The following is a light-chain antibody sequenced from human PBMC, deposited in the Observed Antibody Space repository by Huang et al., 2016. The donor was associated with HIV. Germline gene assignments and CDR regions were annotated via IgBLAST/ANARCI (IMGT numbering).Light chain of an antibody. CDR1: QNVRSN. V-gene: IGKV3-15*01. CDR3: QQYEDWRRT. CDR2: GAS. Sequence: EIVVTQSPGTLSVSPGASATLSCRASQNVRSNLAWYQQRPGQAPRLPIYGASTRATGVPPRFSGSGSGTEFTLTITRLQSEDFGVYFCQQYEDWRRTFGQGTKVDIK. J-gene: IGKJ1*01.